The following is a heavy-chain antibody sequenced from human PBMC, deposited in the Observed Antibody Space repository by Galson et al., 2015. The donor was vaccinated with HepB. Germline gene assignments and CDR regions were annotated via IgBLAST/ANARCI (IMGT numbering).Heavy chain of an antibody. D-gene: IGHD3-10*01. CDR2: INSDGSST. CDR1: GFTFSSYW. CDR3: ARDLRWRYYGSGSDFDY. V-gene: IGHV3-74*01. J-gene: IGHJ4*02. Sequence: SLRLSCAASGFTFSSYWMHWVRQAPGKGLVWVSRINSDGSSTSYADSVKGRFTISRDNAKNTLYLQMNSLRAEDTAVYYCARDLRWRYYGSGSDFDYWGQGTLVTVSS.